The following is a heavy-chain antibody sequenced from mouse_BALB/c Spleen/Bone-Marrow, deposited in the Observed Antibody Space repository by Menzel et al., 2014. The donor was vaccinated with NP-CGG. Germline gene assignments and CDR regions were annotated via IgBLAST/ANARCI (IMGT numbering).Heavy chain of an antibody. V-gene: IGHV5-15*02. CDR2: ISNLAYSI. D-gene: IGHD4-1*01. CDR3: ARDLDGTGVFDY. CDR1: GSTFSHYG. Sequence: EVQLVESGGGLVQTGGSRKLSCAASGSTFSHYGMAWVRQAPGKGPEWVAFISNLAYSISYADTVTGRFTISRENVKNTLYLEMSSLRSEDTAMYYCARDLDGTGVFDYWGQGTTLTVSS. J-gene: IGHJ2*01.